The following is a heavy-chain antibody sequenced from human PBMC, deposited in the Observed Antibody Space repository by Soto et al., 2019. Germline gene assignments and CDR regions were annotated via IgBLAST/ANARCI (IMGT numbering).Heavy chain of an antibody. CDR1: GFTFSSYG. CDR3: AKDRALYYGPGSYYHLRYYGMDV. CDR2: ISYDGSNK. J-gene: IGHJ6*02. Sequence: GGSLRLSCAASGFTFSSYGMHWVRQAPGKGLEWVAVISYDGSNKYYADSVKGRFTISRDNSKNTLYLQMNSLRAEDTAVYYCAKDRALYYGPGSYYHLRYYGMDVWGQGTTVTVSS. V-gene: IGHV3-30*18. D-gene: IGHD3-10*01.